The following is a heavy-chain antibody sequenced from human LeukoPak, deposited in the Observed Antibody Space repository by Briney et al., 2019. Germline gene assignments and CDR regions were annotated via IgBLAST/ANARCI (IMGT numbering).Heavy chain of an antibody. CDR3: AKVGHGYSSIPLLDY. J-gene: IGHJ4*02. CDR2: ISGSGGST. V-gene: IGHV3-23*01. CDR1: GFTFSSYA. Sequence: GGALRLSCAASGFTFSSYAMSWVRQAPGKGLEWVSAISGSGGSTYYADSVKGRLTISRDNSKNTLYLQMNSLGAEDTAVYYCAKVGHGYSSIPLLDYWGQGTLVTVSS. D-gene: IGHD6-13*01.